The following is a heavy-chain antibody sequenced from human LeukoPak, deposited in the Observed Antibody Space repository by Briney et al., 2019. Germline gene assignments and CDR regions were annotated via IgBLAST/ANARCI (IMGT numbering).Heavy chain of an antibody. D-gene: IGHD4-11*01. V-gene: IGHV4-30-4*01. CDR1: GGSIRSGDYF. Sequence: SQTLFLTCTVFGGSIRSGDYFWSWIRQPPGKGLEWIGYIYYSGSTHYSPSLRSRVTISLDTSKNQFSLKLSYVTAADTAVYYCGRGGYDYRWFDPWGQGTLVTVSS. CDR3: GRGGYDYRWFDP. J-gene: IGHJ5*02. CDR2: IYYSGST.